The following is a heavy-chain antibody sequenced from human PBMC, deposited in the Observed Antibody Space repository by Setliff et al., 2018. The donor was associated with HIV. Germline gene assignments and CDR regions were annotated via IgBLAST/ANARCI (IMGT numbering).Heavy chain of an antibody. D-gene: IGHD3-3*01. CDR2: IYTSGST. CDR1: GGSFSGYY. J-gene: IGHJ3*02. V-gene: IGHV4-4*07. CDR3: ARDYYNFQDM. Sequence: SETLSLTCAVYGGSFSGYYWSWIRQPPGKGLEWIGRIYTSGSTNYNPSLKSRVTISVDTSKNQFSLKLSSVTAADSAVYYCARDYYNFQDMWGQGTMVTVSS.